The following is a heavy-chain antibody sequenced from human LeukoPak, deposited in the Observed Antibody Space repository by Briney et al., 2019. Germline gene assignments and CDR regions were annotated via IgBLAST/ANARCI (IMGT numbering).Heavy chain of an antibody. CDR3: AKDSRYSGNYKAFDI. D-gene: IGHD1-26*01. CDR1: GFTFNSYA. Sequence: PAGSLRLSCAASGFTFNSYAMSWVRQAPGKGLEWVSGISGSGGITNYADSVKGRFTISRDNSKNTLYLQMNGLRAEDTAVYYCAKDSRYSGNYKAFDIWGQGTMVTVSS. V-gene: IGHV3-23*01. CDR2: ISGSGGIT. J-gene: IGHJ3*02.